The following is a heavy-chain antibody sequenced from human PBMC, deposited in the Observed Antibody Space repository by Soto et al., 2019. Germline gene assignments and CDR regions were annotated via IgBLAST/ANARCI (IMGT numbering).Heavy chain of an antibody. D-gene: IGHD3-22*01. J-gene: IGHJ4*02. CDR1: GGTFSSYA. CDR3: ARAVQKEYYYDSSGYRFDY. Sequence: ASVKVSCKASGGTFSSYAISWVRQAPGQGLEWMGGIIPIFGTANYAQKFQGRVTITADESTSTAYMELSSLRSEDTAVYYCARAVQKEYYYDSSGYRFDYWGQGTLVTVSS. V-gene: IGHV1-69*13. CDR2: IIPIFGTA.